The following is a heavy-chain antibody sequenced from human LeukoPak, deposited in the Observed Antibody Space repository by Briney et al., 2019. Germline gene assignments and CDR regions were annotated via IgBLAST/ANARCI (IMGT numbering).Heavy chain of an antibody. CDR3: ARDRQYYYGMDV. CDR2: INAGNGNT. V-gene: IGHV1-3*01. J-gene: IGHJ6*01. Sequence: ASVKVSCKASRYTFSNYAIHWVRQAPGQRLEWMGWINAGNGNTRYSQKFQGRVTMTRDTSTSTVYMELSSLRSEDTAVYYCARDRQYYYGMDVWGQGTTVTVSS. CDR1: RYTFSNYA.